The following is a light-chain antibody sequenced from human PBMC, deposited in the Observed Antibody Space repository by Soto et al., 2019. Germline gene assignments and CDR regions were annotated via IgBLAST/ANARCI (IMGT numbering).Light chain of an antibody. CDR1: QSVSSSY. J-gene: IGKJ5*01. CDR2: GVF. Sequence: EIVLTQSPGTLSLSPGERATLSCRASQSVSSSYLAWYQQKPGQAPRLLIYGVFSRATGIPDRFSGSGSGTDFSLTISRLELEDFAVYYCQHYVNSPPITFGQGTLLEIK. CDR3: QHYVNSPPIT. V-gene: IGKV3-20*01.